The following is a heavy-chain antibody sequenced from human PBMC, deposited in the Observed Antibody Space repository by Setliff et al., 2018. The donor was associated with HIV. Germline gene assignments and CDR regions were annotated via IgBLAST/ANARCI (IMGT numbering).Heavy chain of an antibody. V-gene: IGHV4-61*02. CDR3: ATERAGYNPFDV. Sequence: LSLTCVVSNGSIYSGSYYWSWIRQPAGKGLEWIGRIYTSGHTDYNPSLKDRVTISIDTSNNQFSLSLNSVTAADTAMFYCATERAGYNPFDVWGQGTLVTVSS. CDR2: IYTSGHT. J-gene: IGHJ4*02. D-gene: IGHD5-12*01. CDR1: NGSIYSGSYY.